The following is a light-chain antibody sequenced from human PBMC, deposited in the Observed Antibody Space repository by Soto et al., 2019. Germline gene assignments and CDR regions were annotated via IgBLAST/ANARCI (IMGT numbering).Light chain of an antibody. CDR2: QVS. CDR3: MQGTHWPPYT. J-gene: IGKJ2*01. CDR1: QSLAYIDGNTY. V-gene: IGKV2-30*01. Sequence: DVVMTQSPLSLPVTLGQPASISCRSSQSLAYIDGNTYLNWFHQRPGQSPRRLIYQVSNRDSGVPDRFSGSGSGTDFTLKISRVVADDVGVYYCMQGTHWPPYTFGQGTKLEIK.